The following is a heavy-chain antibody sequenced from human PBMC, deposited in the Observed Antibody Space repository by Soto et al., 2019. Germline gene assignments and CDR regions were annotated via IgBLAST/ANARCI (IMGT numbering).Heavy chain of an antibody. J-gene: IGHJ6*02. Sequence: PGGSLRLSCAASGFTFSSYAMHWVRQAPGKGLEWVAVISYDGSNKYYADSVKGRFTISRDNSKNTLYLQMNSLRAEDTAVYYCARDFLYGMDVWGQGTTVTVS. CDR1: GFTFSSYA. CDR3: ARDFLYGMDV. CDR2: ISYDGSNK. V-gene: IGHV3-30-3*01.